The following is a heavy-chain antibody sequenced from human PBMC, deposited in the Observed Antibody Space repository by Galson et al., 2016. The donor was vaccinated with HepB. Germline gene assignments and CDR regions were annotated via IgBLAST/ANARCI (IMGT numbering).Heavy chain of an antibody. CDR3: ARGHSGGWYSDMGPLCYFDY. D-gene: IGHD6-19*01. CDR1: GLSGSINY. J-gene: IGHJ4*02. Sequence: SLRLSCAASGLSGSINYMSRVRQAPGTALEWVSVINSGASTFYADSVTGRFPISRDNSKNTLYLQMNSLRSEDTAVYYCARGHSGGWYSDMGPLCYFDYWGQGTLVTVSS. V-gene: IGHV3-66*02. CDR2: INSGAST.